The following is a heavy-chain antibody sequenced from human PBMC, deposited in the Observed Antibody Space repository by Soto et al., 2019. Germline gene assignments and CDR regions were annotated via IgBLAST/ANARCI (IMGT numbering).Heavy chain of an antibody. CDR3: ARETGGFGETPNFDY. V-gene: IGHV1-18*01. CDR2: ISAYNGNT. J-gene: IGHJ4*02. D-gene: IGHD3-10*01. CDR1: GYTFTSYG. Sequence: GASVKVSCEACGYTFTSYGISWVRQAPGQGLEWMGWISAYNGNTNYAQKLQGRVTMTTDTSTSTAYMELRSLRSDDTAVYYCARETGGFGETPNFDYWGQGTLVTVSS.